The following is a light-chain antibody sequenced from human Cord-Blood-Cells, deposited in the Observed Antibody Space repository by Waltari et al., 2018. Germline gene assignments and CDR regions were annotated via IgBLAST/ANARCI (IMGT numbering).Light chain of an antibody. CDR2: DVS. J-gene: IGLJ2*01. Sequence: QSALTPPASVSGSPGPSDTLSCPGTNRYGGGYKYFPWYQQHPGKAPKLMIYDVSNRPSGVSNRFSGSKSGNTASLTISGLQAEDEADYYCSSYTSSSTVVFGGGTKLTVL. V-gene: IGLV2-14*01. CDR1: NRYGGGYKY. CDR3: SSYTSSSTVV.